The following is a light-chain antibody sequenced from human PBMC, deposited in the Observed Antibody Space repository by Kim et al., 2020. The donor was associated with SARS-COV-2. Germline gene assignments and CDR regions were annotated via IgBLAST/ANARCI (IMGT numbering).Light chain of an antibody. V-gene: IGKV3-20*01. Sequence: EIVLTQSPGTLSLSSGERATLSCRASQSFSSSYLAWYQQKPGQAPRLLIYAASSRATGIPDRFSGSGSGTDFTLTISRLEPEDFALYYCQHYRSSPLTFGGGTKVEIK. J-gene: IGKJ4*01. CDR2: AAS. CDR1: QSFSSSY. CDR3: QHYRSSPLT.